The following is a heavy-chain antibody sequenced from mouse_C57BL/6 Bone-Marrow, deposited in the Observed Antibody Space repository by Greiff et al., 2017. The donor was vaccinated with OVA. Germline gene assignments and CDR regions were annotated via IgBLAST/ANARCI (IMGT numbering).Heavy chain of an antibody. V-gene: IGHV3-6*01. CDR1: GYSITSGYY. CDR3: ARRLRDWYFDV. Sequence: EVQVVESGPGLVKPSQSLSLTCSVTGYSITSGYYWNWIRQFPGNKLEWMGYISYDGSNNYNPSLKNRISITRDTSKNQFFLKLNSVTTEDTATYYCARRLRDWYFDVWGTGTTVTVSS. D-gene: IGHD2-2*01. J-gene: IGHJ1*03. CDR2: ISYDGSN.